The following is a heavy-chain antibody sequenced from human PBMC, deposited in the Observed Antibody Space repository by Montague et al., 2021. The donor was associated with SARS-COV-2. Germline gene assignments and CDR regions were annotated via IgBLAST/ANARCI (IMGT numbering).Heavy chain of an antibody. CDR2: TYYRSKCYN. V-gene: IGHV6-1*01. CDR3: ARIPVGSKYYFDF. CDR1: GDSVSSNIAT. D-gene: IGHD2-2*01. J-gene: IGHJ4*02. Sequence: CAISGDSVSSNIATWNWIRQSPSRGLERLGRTYYRSKCYNDYAESVKSRITIDPDTSKHQFSLHLNSVTPEDTAVYYCARIPVGSKYYFDFWGQGTLVTVSS.